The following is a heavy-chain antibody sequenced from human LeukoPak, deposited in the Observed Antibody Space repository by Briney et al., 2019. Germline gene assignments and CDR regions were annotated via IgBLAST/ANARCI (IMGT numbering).Heavy chain of an antibody. Sequence: GGSLRLSCAASGFTFSSYSMNWVRQAPGKGLEWVSSISSSSSYIYYADSVKGRFTISRDNAKNSLYLQMNSLRAEDTAVYYCASSSSWYDLATYFQHWGQGTLVTVSS. CDR2: ISSSSSYI. CDR3: ASSSSWYDLATYFQH. J-gene: IGHJ1*01. CDR1: GFTFSSYS. D-gene: IGHD6-13*01. V-gene: IGHV3-21*01.